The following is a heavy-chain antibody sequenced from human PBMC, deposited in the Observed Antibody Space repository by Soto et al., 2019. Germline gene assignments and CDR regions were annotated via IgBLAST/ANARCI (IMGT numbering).Heavy chain of an antibody. D-gene: IGHD6-13*01. Sequence: QVHLQESGPGLVKPSGTLSLTCAVSGGSISSSNWWSWVRQSPEKGLEWIGEIYHSGSTNYNPSLKSRVTISVDKSKNQFSLRLTSVTAADTAVYYCARESSSGRYCYFGFDVWGQGTTVTVSS. CDR3: ARESSSGRYCYFGFDV. V-gene: IGHV4-4*02. CDR1: GGSISSSNW. CDR2: IYHSGST. J-gene: IGHJ6*02.